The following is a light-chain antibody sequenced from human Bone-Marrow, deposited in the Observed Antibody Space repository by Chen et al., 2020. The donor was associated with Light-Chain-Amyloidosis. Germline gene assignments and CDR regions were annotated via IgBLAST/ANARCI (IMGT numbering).Light chain of an antibody. V-gene: IGLV2-14*01. CDR1: SSDVGAYSY. CDR2: NVS. CDR3: SSYTSSSTLV. Sequence: QSALTQPASVSGSPGQSITISCTGSSSDVGAYSYFSWYQQHRSNTPKLMIYNVSSRPSGVSNSFSGSRSGNTASLTISGLQAEDEADDYCSSYTSSSTLVFGGGTKLTVL. J-gene: IGLJ3*02.